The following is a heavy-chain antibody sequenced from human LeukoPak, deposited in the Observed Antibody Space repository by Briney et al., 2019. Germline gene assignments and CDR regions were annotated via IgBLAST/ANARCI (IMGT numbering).Heavy chain of an antibody. V-gene: IGHV4-4*07. CDR2: IYTSGGT. Sequence: PSETLSLTCTVSGGSISSYYWSWIRQPAGKGLEWIGRIYTSGGTNYNPSLKSRVTMSVDTSKNQFSLKLSSVTAADTAVYYCARSLYSNRLWYYYYYMDVWGKGTTVTVSS. D-gene: IGHD4-11*01. CDR1: GGSISSYY. CDR3: ARSLYSNRLWYYYYYMDV. J-gene: IGHJ6*03.